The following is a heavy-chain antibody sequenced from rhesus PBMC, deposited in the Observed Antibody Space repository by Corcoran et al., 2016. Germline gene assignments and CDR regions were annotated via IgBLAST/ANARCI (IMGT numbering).Heavy chain of an antibody. CDR2: IYGSGGST. Sequence: QVQLQESGPAVVKPSETLSLTCAVSGGSISSSNWWSWIRQSPGQGLEWLGGIYGSGGSTEYNPSLKRRVTIAKDTSKNQFSLKLSSVTAADTAVYYCARPWGIAAAGSDYWGQGVLVTVSS. V-gene: IGHV4-93*01. CDR1: GGSISSSNW. D-gene: IGHD6-31*01. J-gene: IGHJ4*01. CDR3: ARPWGIAAAGSDY.